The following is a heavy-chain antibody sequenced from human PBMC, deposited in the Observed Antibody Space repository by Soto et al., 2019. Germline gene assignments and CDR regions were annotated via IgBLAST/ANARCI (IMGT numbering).Heavy chain of an antibody. CDR2: IYYSGST. Sequence: PSETLSLTCTFSGGSISSGGYYWSWIRQHPGKGLEWIGYIYYSGSTYYNPSLKSRVTISVDTSKNQFSLKLSSVTAADTAVYYCARARGGGRDAFDIWGQGTMVTVSS. J-gene: IGHJ3*02. V-gene: IGHV4-31*03. CDR3: ARARGGGRDAFDI. D-gene: IGHD2-15*01. CDR1: GGSISSGGYY.